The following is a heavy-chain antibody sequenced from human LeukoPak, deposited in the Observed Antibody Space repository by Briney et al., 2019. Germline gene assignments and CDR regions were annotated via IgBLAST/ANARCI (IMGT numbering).Heavy chain of an antibody. CDR3: ARVDIVVDPAANGGVYFQH. Sequence: PGGSLRLSCAASGFTFSSYAMSWVRQAPGKGLEWVSAISGSGGSTYYADSVKDRFTISRDNSKNTLYLQMNRLRAEDTAVYYCARVDIVVDPAANGGVYFQHWGQGTLVTVSS. J-gene: IGHJ1*01. D-gene: IGHD2-2*01. CDR1: GFTFSSYA. V-gene: IGHV3-23*01. CDR2: ISGSGGST.